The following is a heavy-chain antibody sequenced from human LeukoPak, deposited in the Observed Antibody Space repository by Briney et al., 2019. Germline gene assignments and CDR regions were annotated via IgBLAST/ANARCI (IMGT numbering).Heavy chain of an antibody. V-gene: IGHV1-69*13. CDR1: GGTFSSYA. J-gene: IGHJ5*02. CDR2: IIPIFGTA. Sequence: SLRVSRKASGGTFSSYAISWVRQAPGQGLEWMARIIPIFGTANYAQKFQGRVTITADESTSTAYMELSSLRSEDTAVYYCARQAGYCSSTSCSLNWFDPWGQGTLVTVSS. D-gene: IGHD2-2*03. CDR3: ARQAGYCSSTSCSLNWFDP.